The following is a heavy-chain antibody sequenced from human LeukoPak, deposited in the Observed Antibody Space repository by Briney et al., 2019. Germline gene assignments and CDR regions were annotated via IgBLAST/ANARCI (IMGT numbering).Heavy chain of an antibody. CDR1: GFTFSRSW. CDR2: IKPDGSDK. J-gene: IGHJ6*02. Sequence: GGSLRLSCAASGFTFSRSWMHWVRQAPGKGLEWVANIKPDGSDKYYVDSVKGRFTISRDNAKNSLYLQMNSLRAEDTAVYYCARANYDSSGYYTGYYYGMDVWGQGTTVTVSS. CDR3: ARANYDSSGYYTGYYYGMDV. V-gene: IGHV3-7*04. D-gene: IGHD3-22*01.